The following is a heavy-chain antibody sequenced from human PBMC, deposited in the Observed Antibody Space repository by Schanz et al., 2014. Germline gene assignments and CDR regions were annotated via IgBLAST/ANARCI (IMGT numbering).Heavy chain of an antibody. CDR3: VSEYRCGY. V-gene: IGHV3-21*01. J-gene: IGHJ4*02. CDR2: ISRSSSSI. D-gene: IGHD5-12*01. CDR1: GFTFRNYA. Sequence: EVRLLESGGGLVQPGGSLKLSCSASGFTFRNYALSWVRQAPGKGLEWVSSISRSSSSIYYADSVKGRFTISRDNAKNSLYLQMHSLRAEDTALYYCVSEYRCGYWGQGTLVTVSA.